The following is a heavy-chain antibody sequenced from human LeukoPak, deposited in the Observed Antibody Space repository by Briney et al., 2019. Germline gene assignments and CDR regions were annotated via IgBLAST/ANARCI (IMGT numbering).Heavy chain of an antibody. V-gene: IGHV4-31*03. CDR1: GGSISSGGYY. Sequence: SETLSLTCTVSGGSISSGGYYWTWVRQHPGKGLEWIGYIYYSGSTYYNPSLKSRVTISVDTSKNQFSLKLSSVTAADTAVYYRARECSSTSCYGYGMDVWGQGTTVTVSS. D-gene: IGHD2-2*01. CDR2: IYYSGST. CDR3: ARECSSTSCYGYGMDV. J-gene: IGHJ6*02.